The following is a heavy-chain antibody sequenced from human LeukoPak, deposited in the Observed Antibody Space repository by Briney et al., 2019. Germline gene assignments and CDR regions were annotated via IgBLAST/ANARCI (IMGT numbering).Heavy chain of an antibody. D-gene: IGHD1-14*01. CDR1: GGSFSGYY. J-gene: IGHJ4*02. V-gene: IGHV4-34*01. CDR2: INHSGVT. CDR3: ARGHRGVLYCFDW. Sequence: SETLSLTCAVYGGSFSGYYWTWIRQSTGKGLEWIGEINHSGVTNYNPSLKRRVTISADTSKNQFSLRLTSVTAADTAVYFCARGHRGVLYCFDWWGRGTPVSVSS.